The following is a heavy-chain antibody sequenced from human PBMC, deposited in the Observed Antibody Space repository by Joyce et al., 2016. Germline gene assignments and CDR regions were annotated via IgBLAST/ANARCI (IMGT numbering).Heavy chain of an antibody. CDR1: GDTFTNYA. CDR2: IIPISGTA. D-gene: IGHD1-14*01. CDR3: ARDSRKWLVP. J-gene: IGHJ5*02. V-gene: IGHV1-69*06. Sequence: QVQLVQSGAEVKKPGSSVKVSCKASGDTFTNYANSWVRQAPGQGLEWMGGIIPISGTANDAKKLLGRVTITRDTSAGTDYMEVSSLRSEDTAVYYCARDSRKWLVPWGQGTLVTVSS.